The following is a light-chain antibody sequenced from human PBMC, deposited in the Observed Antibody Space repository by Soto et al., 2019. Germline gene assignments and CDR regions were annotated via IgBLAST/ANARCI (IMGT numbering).Light chain of an antibody. CDR3: SSYTISSTVV. CDR1: SSDVGGYNY. CDR2: DVG. J-gene: IGLJ2*01. Sequence: QSVLTQPASVSGTPGQSITISCTGTSSDVGGYNYVSWYQHHPGKAPKLMIYDVGNRPSGVSNRFSGSKSGNTASLTISGLQAEDEADYYCSSYTISSTVVFGGGTKLTV. V-gene: IGLV2-14*03.